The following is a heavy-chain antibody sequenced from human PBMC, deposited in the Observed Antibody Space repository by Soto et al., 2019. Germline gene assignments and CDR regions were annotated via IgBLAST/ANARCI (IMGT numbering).Heavy chain of an antibody. CDR3: ASGTEVSPSWDV. CDR1: GISISSGGYY. J-gene: IGHJ6*02. CDR2: IYYSGST. D-gene: IGHD1-26*01. V-gene: IGHV4-31*03. Sequence: PSETLSLTCTLSGISISSGGYYWSWIRQHPGKGLEWIGYIYYSGSTYYNPSLKSRVTISVDTSKNQFSLKLSSVTAADTAVYYCASGTEVSPSWDVWGQGTTVTVSS.